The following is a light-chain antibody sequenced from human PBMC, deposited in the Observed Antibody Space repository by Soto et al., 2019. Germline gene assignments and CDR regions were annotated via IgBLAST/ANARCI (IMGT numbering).Light chain of an antibody. CDR2: ANN. V-gene: IGLV1-40*01. Sequence: QAVVTQPPSMSGAPGQRITISCTGNSSNIGAGFDVHWYQQLPKTAPKLLIFANNNRPSGVPDRFSGSKSGTSASLAITGLQAEDEAEYCCQSYDTSLSAHVFGSGTKVTVL. J-gene: IGLJ1*01. CDR3: QSYDTSLSAHV. CDR1: SSNIGAGFD.